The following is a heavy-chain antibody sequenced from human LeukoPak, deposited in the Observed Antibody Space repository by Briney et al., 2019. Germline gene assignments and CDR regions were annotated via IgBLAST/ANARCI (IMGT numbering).Heavy chain of an antibody. J-gene: IGHJ4*02. D-gene: IGHD4-23*01. Sequence: ASVKVSCKASGGTFSSYAISWVRQAPGQGLEWMGIINPSGGSTSYAQKFQGRVTMTRDTSTSTVYMELSSLRSEDTAVYYCARDPFLGGNSFVGYFDYWGQGTLVTVSS. CDR1: GGTFSSYA. V-gene: IGHV1-46*01. CDR3: ARDPFLGGNSFVGYFDY. CDR2: INPSGGST.